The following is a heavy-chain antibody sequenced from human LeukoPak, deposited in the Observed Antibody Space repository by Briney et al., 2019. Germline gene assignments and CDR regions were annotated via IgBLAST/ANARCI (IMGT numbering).Heavy chain of an antibody. J-gene: IGHJ4*02. Sequence: PGGSLRLSCAASGFTFDDYAMHWVRQAPGKGLEWVSGISWNSGSIGYADSVKGRFTISRDNAKNSLYLQMNSLRAEDTALYYCAKDRGSHIDGGNDYWGQGTLVTVSS. CDR3: AKDRGSHIDGGNDY. CDR1: GFTFDDYA. CDR2: ISWNSGSI. D-gene: IGHD3-16*01. V-gene: IGHV3-9*01.